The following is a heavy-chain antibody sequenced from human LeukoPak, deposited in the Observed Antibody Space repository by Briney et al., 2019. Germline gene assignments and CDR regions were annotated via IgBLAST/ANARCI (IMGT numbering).Heavy chain of an antibody. Sequence: PGGSLRLSCAASGFAFSTYWMDWVRQAPGKGLEWVGNRNQDGSVKHYVDSVRGLFTISRDSARNSVYLQMSALRVEDTAVYYCTRDFVFWGQGSLVTASS. CDR1: GFAFSTYW. J-gene: IGHJ4*02. D-gene: IGHD3-3*01. CDR3: TRDFVF. V-gene: IGHV3-7*01. CDR2: RNQDGSVK.